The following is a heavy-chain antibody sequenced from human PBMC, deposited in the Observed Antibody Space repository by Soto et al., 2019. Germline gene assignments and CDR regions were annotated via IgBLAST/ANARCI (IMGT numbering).Heavy chain of an antibody. CDR2: ISSSGSTR. CDR1: GFTFSSYE. V-gene: IGHV3-48*03. D-gene: IGHD2-8*02. Sequence: GGSLRLSCAASGFTFSSYEMNWVRQAPGKGLEWVSYISSSGSTRYYADSVKGLFTISRDNAKNSLYLQMNSLRAEDTAVYYCARDVTGSFNYFDYWGQGTLVTVSS. J-gene: IGHJ4*02. CDR3: ARDVTGSFNYFDY.